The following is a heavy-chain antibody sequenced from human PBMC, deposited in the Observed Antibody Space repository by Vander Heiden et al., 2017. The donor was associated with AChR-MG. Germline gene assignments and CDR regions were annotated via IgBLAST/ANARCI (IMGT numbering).Heavy chain of an antibody. CDR2: MRRKDYGGTK. J-gene: IGHJ6*04. Sequence: VQLVESGGGLVQPGRSLRLSCTASGFPFGDYAMSWVRQPPGKGLELVGFMRRKDYGGTKEFAASVKGRFTMSRHDSKGIAYLEMKSLKSEDTAVYYCTRDYYGSGSTYHLSYYGMDVWGKGTTVTVSS. CDR3: TRDYYGSGSTYHLSYYGMDV. CDR1: GFPFGDYA. D-gene: IGHD3-10*01. V-gene: IGHV3-49*04.